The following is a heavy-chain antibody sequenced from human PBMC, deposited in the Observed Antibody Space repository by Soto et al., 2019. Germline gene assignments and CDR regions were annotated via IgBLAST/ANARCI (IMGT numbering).Heavy chain of an antibody. CDR2: ISTSDSI. Sequence: PRWSLRLSCSASVFTCSDYYMSWSRQAPGKGLEWVSYISTSDSIHYADSVKGRFTISRDNAKNSLYLQMNSLRAEDTAVYYCARDLGYYDSSGYFDYWGQGTLVTVSS. CDR3: ARDLGYYDSSGYFDY. V-gene: IGHV3-11*01. J-gene: IGHJ4*02. CDR1: VFTCSDYY. D-gene: IGHD3-22*01.